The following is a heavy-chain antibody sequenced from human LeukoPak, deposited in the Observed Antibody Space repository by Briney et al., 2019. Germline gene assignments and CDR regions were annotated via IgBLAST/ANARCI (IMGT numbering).Heavy chain of an antibody. D-gene: IGHD2-21*02. CDR3: GRVAYCGSGCYYYFDY. J-gene: IGHJ4*02. CDR1: GYTFTDNY. V-gene: IGHV1-2*02. CDR2: INPRSGGT. Sequence: ASVKVSCKASGYTFTDNYIHWGRQAPGQGLEWMGWINPRSGGTSYGQKFQGRVTVTRDTSISTAYMELSSLTSDDTAVYYCGRVAYCGSGCYYYFDYWGQGTLVTVSS.